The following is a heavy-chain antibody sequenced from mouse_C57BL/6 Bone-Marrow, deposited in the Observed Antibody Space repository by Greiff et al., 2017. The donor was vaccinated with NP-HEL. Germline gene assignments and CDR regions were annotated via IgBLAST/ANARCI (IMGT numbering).Heavy chain of an antibody. Sequence: QVQLKQSGAELARPGASVKLSCKASGYTFTSYGISWVKQRTGQGLEWIGEIYPRSGNTYYNEKFKGKATLTADKSSSTAYMELRSLTSEDSAVYFCARERRLYFDVWGTGTTVTVSS. J-gene: IGHJ1*03. CDR2: IYPRSGNT. V-gene: IGHV1-81*01. CDR1: GYTFTSYG. D-gene: IGHD2-13*01. CDR3: ARERRLYFDV.